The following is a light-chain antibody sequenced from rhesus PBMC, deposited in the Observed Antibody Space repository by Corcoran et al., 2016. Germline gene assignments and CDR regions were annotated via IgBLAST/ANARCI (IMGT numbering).Light chain of an antibody. V-gene: IGKV3-10*01. CDR1: QSVSSS. CDR3: YQHSSGYS. Sequence: QVILTQSPATLSLSPGESATLPCRARQSVSSSLAWYQQKPGQAPRLIIYGASCRATGIPDRFSDSGSGTDFTLTISSLEPEYVGVYHCYQHSSGYSFGQGTKVEIK. J-gene: IGKJ2*01. CDR2: GAS.